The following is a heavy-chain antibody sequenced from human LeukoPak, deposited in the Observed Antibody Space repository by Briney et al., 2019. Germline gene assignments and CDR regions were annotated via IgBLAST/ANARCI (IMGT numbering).Heavy chain of an antibody. D-gene: IGHD3-22*01. CDR2: IKQDGSEK. V-gene: IGHV3-7*01. CDR1: GFTFSSYW. Sequence: GGSLRLSCAASGFTFSSYWMSWVRQAPGKGLEWVANIKQDGSEKYYVDSVKGRFTISRDNAKNSLYLQMNSLRAEDTAVYYCARFLLSYYYDSSGYYPRGQGTLVTVSS. J-gene: IGHJ4*02. CDR3: ARFLLSYYYDSSGYYP.